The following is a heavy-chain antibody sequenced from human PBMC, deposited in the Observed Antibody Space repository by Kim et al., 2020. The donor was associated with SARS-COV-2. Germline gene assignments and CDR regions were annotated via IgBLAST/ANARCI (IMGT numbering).Heavy chain of an antibody. CDR2: ISSSSSYI. V-gene: IGHV3-21*01. J-gene: IGHJ4*02. Sequence: GGSLRLSCAASGFTFSSYSMNWVRQAPGKGLEWVSSISSSSSYIYYADSVKGRFTISRDTAKNSLYLQMNSLRAEDTAVYYCATRTTGTTPLDYWGQGTLVTGSS. D-gene: IGHD1-1*01. CDR1: GFTFSSYS. CDR3: ATRTTGTTPLDY.